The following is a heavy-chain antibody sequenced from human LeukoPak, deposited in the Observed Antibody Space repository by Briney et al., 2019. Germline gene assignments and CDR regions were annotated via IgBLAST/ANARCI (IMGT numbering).Heavy chain of an antibody. V-gene: IGHV2-5*02. CDR3: AHTYYDFWSGYGTFDY. CDR2: IYWDDDK. D-gene: IGHD3-3*01. CDR1: GFSLSTSGVG. J-gene: IGHJ4*02. Sequence: SGPTLVKPTQTLTLTCTFSGFSLSTSGVGVGWIRQPPGKALEWLALIYWDDDKRYSPSLKSRLTITKDTSKNQVVLTMTNMDPVDTATYYCAHTYYDFWSGYGTFDYWGQGTLVTVSS.